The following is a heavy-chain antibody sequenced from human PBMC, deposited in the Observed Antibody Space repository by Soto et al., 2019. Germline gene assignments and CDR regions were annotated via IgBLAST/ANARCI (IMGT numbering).Heavy chain of an antibody. CDR3: ASSRITMVPYGMDV. D-gene: IGHD3-10*01. CDR1: GYTFTSYA. J-gene: IGHJ6*02. Sequence: XSVKVSFNASGYTFTSYAMHLVRHSPGQRLEWMGWINAGNGSTKYSQKFQGRVTITRDTSASTAYMELSSLRYEDTAVYYCASSRITMVPYGMDVWGQGTTVTVSS. V-gene: IGHV1-3*01. CDR2: INAGNGST.